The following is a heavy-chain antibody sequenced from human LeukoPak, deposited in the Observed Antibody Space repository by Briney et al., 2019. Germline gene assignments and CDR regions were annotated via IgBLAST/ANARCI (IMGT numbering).Heavy chain of an antibody. Sequence: SETLSFTCTVSGGSIGSGGYYWSWIRQHPGKGLEWIGYIYYSGSTYYNPSLKSRVTISVDTSKNQFSLKLSSVTAADTAVYYCARDWAHTFDPWGQGTLVTVSS. D-gene: IGHD3-16*01. V-gene: IGHV4-31*03. J-gene: IGHJ5*02. CDR3: ARDWAHTFDP. CDR2: IYYSGST. CDR1: GGSIGSGGYY.